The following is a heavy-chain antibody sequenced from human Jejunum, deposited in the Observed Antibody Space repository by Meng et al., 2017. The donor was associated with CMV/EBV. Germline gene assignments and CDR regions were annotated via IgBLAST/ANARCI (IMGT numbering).Heavy chain of an antibody. CDR2: VEEGGTN. D-gene: IGHD3-16*01. V-gene: IGHV4-4*07. Sequence: WIRLHPGKGMEWIGRVEEGGTNSNKNSLVSRVRISVDTSKNQFSLTLNSVTAADTAIYYCARGGWGNWNFEHWGQGKRVTVSS. J-gene: IGHJ4*02. CDR3: ARGGWGNWNFEH.